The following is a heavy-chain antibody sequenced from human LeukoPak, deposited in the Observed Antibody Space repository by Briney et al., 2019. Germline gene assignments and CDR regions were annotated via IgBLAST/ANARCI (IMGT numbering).Heavy chain of an antibody. CDR1: GYKFNAYW. CDR2: IYADDSDT. D-gene: IGHD3-22*01. J-gene: IGHJ3*01. V-gene: IGHV5-51*01. Sequence: PGESLKISFKGSGYKFNAYWIAWVRQMPGKGLEWIGIIYADDSDTRYSPSFEGQVTISADKSVSIAYLQWSSLKASDTGMYYCARPNITSYYDSRGYDAFDVWGQGTMVIVSS. CDR3: ARPNITSYYDSRGYDAFDV.